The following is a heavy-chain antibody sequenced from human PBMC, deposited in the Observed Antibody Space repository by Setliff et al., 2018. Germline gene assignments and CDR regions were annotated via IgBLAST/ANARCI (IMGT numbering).Heavy chain of an antibody. V-gene: IGHV4-59*08. J-gene: IGHJ4*02. CDR3: ARQPSSGAYYNPRPYYFDY. CDR2: VHFGGDT. Sequence: PSETLSLTCTVSGGGSINNYYWSWVRQSPGKGLEWIGFVHFGGDTNYNPSLKSRVTMSADTSNNQFSLNLRSVTAADTAVYFCARQPSSGAYYNPRPYYFDYRGQGTLVTVPS. CDR1: GGGSINNYY. D-gene: IGHD3-10*01.